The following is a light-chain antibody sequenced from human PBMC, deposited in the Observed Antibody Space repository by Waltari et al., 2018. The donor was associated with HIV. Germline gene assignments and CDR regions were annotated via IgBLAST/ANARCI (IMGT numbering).Light chain of an antibody. CDR2: DVN. J-gene: IGLJ1*01. Sequence: QSDLTQPHSVSGSPGQSLTISCTGTSTYVDTFVSWYQQHPGKAPNVIIFDVNKRPSGVPYRFSGSKSGHTASLTISGLQAEDEADYYCCSHAGNFIFVFGTGTKVTVL. V-gene: IGLV2-11*01. CDR3: CSHAGNFIFV. CDR1: STYVDTF.